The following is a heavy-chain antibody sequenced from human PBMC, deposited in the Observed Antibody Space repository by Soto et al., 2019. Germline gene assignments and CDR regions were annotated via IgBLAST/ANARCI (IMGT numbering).Heavy chain of an antibody. J-gene: IGHJ4*02. D-gene: IGHD1-26*01. CDR3: AKDTELNY. CDR1: GFTFSSYG. Sequence: GGSLRLSCAASGFTFSSYGMHWVRQAPGKGLEWVAVISYDGSNKYYADSVKGRFTISRDNSKNTLYLQMNSLRAEDTAVYYCAKDTELNYWGQGTLVTVSS. V-gene: IGHV3-30*18. CDR2: ISYDGSNK.